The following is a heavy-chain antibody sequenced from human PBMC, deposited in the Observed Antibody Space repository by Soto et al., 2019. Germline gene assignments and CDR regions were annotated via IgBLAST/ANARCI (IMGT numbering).Heavy chain of an antibody. CDR1: GFTFSSYG. CDR2: ISYDGSNK. J-gene: IGHJ4*02. D-gene: IGHD2-15*01. V-gene: IGHV3-30*18. Sequence: GGSLRLSCAASGFTFSSYGMHWVRQAPGKGLEWVAVISYDGSNKYYADSVKGRFTISRDNSKNTLYLQMNSQRAEDTAVYYCAKLKTGSGPIFDYWGQGTLVTVSS. CDR3: AKLKTGSGPIFDY.